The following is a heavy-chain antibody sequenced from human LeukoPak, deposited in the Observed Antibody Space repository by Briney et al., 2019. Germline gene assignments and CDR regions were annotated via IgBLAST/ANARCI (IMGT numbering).Heavy chain of an antibody. CDR2: ISDSGYST. Sequence: GGSLRLSCVASGFTFSNYAMSWVRQAPGKGLEWVSLISDSGYSTYYADSVKGRFTISRDNSKNTLSLQMNSLRAEDTAVYYCAKDLTVTPFYCFDPWGQGTLVTVSS. J-gene: IGHJ5*02. CDR3: AKDLTVTPFYCFDP. D-gene: IGHD4-17*01. CDR1: GFTFSNYA. V-gene: IGHV3-23*01.